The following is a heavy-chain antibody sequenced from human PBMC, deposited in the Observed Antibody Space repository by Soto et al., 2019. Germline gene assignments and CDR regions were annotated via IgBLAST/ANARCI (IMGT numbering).Heavy chain of an antibody. J-gene: IGHJ4*02. V-gene: IGHV1-69*01. CDR2: IIPIFGTA. CDR1: GGTFSSYA. D-gene: IGHD2-21*01. CDR3: ARDREPEIATTFFDY. Sequence: QVQLVQSGAEVKKPGSSVKVSCKASGGTFSSYANSWVRQAPGQGLEWMGGIIPIFGTANYAQKFQGRVTITADESTSTAYMELISLRSEDTAVYYCARDREPEIATTFFDYWGQGTLVTVSS.